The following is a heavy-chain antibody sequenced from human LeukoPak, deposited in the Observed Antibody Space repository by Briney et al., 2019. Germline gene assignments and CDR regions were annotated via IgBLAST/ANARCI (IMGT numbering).Heavy chain of an antibody. CDR1: GGTFSSYA. CDR2: IIPSYGTT. Sequence: GASVKVSCKASGGTFSSYAISWVRQAPGQGLEWMGRIIPSYGTTNYAQKFQGRVTITTDESTSTAYMELSSLRSEDTAVYYSAREDNQYSYGLGQQWCQGTLVTVSS. CDR3: AREDNQYSYGLGQQ. V-gene: IGHV1-69*05. J-gene: IGHJ1*01. D-gene: IGHD5-18*01.